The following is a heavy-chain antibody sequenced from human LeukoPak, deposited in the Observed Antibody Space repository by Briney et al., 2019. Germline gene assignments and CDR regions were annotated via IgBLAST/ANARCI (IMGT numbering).Heavy chain of an antibody. Sequence: GGSLRLSCAASGFTFSNYWMNWVRQAPGKGLVCVSHIHSDGSGASYADSVKGRFTISRDNAKNTLYLQMNSLRADDTAVYYCARAAYNSGPGYWGQGTLVTVSS. CDR2: IHSDGSGA. CDR3: ARAAYNSGPGY. CDR1: GFTFSNYW. D-gene: IGHD6-19*01. J-gene: IGHJ4*02. V-gene: IGHV3-74*01.